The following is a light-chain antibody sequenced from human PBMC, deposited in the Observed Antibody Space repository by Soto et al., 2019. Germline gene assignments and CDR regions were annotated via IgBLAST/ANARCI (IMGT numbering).Light chain of an antibody. CDR3: QQYASSVT. CDR2: GAS. J-gene: IGKJ1*01. V-gene: IGKV3-20*01. Sequence: EIVLTQSPGSLSLSPGERATLSCRASQSFSSTFFAWYQQKPGQAPRLLIYGASSRATGIPDRFSGSGSGTDFTLTISRLEPEVFAVYYCQQYASSVTFGQGPKVEIK. CDR1: QSFSSTF.